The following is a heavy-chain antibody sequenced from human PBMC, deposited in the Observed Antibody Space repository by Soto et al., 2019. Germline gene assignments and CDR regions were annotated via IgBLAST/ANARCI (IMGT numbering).Heavy chain of an antibody. J-gene: IGHJ3*02. CDR3: ARETTLLVSAFDI. Sequence: SETLSLTCAVYGGSFSGYYWSWIRQHPGKGLEWIGYIYYSGSTYYNPSLKSRVTISVDTSKNQFSLKLSSVTAADTAVYYCARETTLLVSAFDIWGQGTMVTVSS. D-gene: IGHD1-7*01. CDR1: GGSFSGYY. V-gene: IGHV4-31*11. CDR2: IYYSGST.